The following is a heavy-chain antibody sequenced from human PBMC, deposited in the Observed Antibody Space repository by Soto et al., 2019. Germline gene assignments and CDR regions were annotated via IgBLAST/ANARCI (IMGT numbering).Heavy chain of an antibody. CDR1: GLTFDDYA. V-gene: IGHV3-9*01. CDR3: AKDDYGDPYYFDY. CDR2: ISWNSGSI. J-gene: IGHJ4*02. Sequence: EVQLVESGGGLVQPGRSLRLSCAASGLTFDDYAMHWVRQAPGKGLEWVSGISWNSGSIGYADSVKGRFTISRDNAKNSLYLQMNSLRAEDTALYYCAKDDYGDPYYFDYWGQGTLVTVSS. D-gene: IGHD4-17*01.